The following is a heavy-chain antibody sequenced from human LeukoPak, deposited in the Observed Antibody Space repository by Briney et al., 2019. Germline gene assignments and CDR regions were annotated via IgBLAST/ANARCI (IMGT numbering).Heavy chain of an antibody. D-gene: IGHD6-19*01. CDR1: GGSFSGYY. CDR2: INHSGST. Sequence: SETLSLTCAVYGGSFSGYYWSWIRQPPGKGLEWIGEINHSGSTNYNPSLKSRVTISVDTSKNQFSLKLSSVTAADTAVYYCARVGQYSSGWYSFDYWGQGTLVTVSS. V-gene: IGHV4-34*01. CDR3: ARVGQYSSGWYSFDY. J-gene: IGHJ4*02.